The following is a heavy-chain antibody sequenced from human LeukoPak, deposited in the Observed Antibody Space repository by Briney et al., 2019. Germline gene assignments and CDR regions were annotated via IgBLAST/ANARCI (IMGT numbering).Heavy chain of an antibody. D-gene: IGHD1-1*01. CDR2: NNTNSGNP. Sequence: ASVKVSCKASGYTFNDYSINWVRQAPGQGLEWMGWNNTNSGNPTYAQAFTGRFVFSWDTSVSTAYLQISSLKTEDTALYYCARDRGNGFDFWGQGTLVTVSS. V-gene: IGHV7-4-1*02. CDR1: GYTFNDYS. CDR3: ARDRGNGFDF. J-gene: IGHJ4*02.